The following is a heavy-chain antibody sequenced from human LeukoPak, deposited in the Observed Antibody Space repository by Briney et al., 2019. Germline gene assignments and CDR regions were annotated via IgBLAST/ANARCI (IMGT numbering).Heavy chain of an antibody. CDR3: ARDHRVIGRFGESCFDY. Sequence: SETLSLTCTVSGGSISSYYWSWIRQPPGKGLKWIGYIYYSGSTNYNPSLKSRVTISVDTSKNQFSLKLSSVTAADTAVYYCARDHRVIGRFGESCFDYWGQGTLVTVSS. CDR2: IYYSGST. J-gene: IGHJ4*02. V-gene: IGHV4-59*12. CDR1: GGSISSYY. D-gene: IGHD3-10*01.